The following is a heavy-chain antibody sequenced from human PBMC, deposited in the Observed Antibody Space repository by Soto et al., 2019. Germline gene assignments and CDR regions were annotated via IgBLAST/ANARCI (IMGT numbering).Heavy chain of an antibody. CDR1: GYTFTSYA. J-gene: IGHJ4*02. D-gene: IGHD3-22*01. CDR3: ARGLRGGYYYFHY. Sequence: QVQLVQSGAEVKKPGASVKVSCKASGYTFTSYAMHWVRQAPGQRLEWMGWINAGNGNTKYSQKFQGRVXXTXDXXASTAYMELSSLRSEDTAVYYCARGLRGGYYYFHYWGQGTLVTVSS. V-gene: IGHV1-3*01. CDR2: INAGNGNT.